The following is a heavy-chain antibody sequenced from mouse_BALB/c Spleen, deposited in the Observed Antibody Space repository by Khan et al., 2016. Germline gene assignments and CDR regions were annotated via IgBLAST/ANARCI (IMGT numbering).Heavy chain of an antibody. V-gene: IGHV2-6-1*01. CDR1: GFSLTSYG. J-gene: IGHJ4*01. CDR2: IWSDGST. CDR3: ARYSSTLYAMDY. D-gene: IGHD2-1*01. Sequence: QMQLKESGPGLVAPSQSLSITCTISGFSLTSYGVHWVRQPPGKGLEWLVVIWSDGSTTYNSALKSRLSISKDNSKSQVFLKMNSLQTDDTAMYYCARYSSTLYAMDYWGQGTSVTVSS.